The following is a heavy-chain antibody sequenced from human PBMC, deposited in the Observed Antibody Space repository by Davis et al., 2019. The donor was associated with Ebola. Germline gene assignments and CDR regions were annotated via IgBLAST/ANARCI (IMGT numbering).Heavy chain of an antibody. CDR2: IYYSGST. Sequence: SETLSLTCTVSGYSISSGYYWGWIRQPPGKGLEWIGYIYYSGSTNYNPSLKSRVTISVDTSKNQFSLKLSSVTAADTAVYYCARLNDDGMDVWGQGTTVTVSS. CDR3: ARLNDDGMDV. D-gene: IGHD1-1*01. J-gene: IGHJ6*02. CDR1: GYSISSGYY. V-gene: IGHV4-38-2*02.